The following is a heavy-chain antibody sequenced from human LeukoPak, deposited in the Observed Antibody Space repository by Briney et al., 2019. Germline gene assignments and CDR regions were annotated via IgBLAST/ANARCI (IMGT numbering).Heavy chain of an antibody. CDR3: ARDRRYYDFWSGYPRYYYYYGMDV. CDR1: GGTLSYSA. V-gene: IGHV1-69*13. D-gene: IGHD3-3*01. CDR2: IIPIFGTA. J-gene: IGHJ6*02. Sequence: SVKVSCKASGGTLSYSAISWVRQAPGQGLEWMGGIIPIFGTANYAQKFQGRVTITADESTSTAYMELSSLRSEDTAVYYCARDRRYYDFWSGYPRYYYYYGMDVWGQGTTVTVSS.